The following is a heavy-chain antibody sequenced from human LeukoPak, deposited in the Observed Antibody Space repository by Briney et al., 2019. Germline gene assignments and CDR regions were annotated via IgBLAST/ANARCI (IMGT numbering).Heavy chain of an antibody. J-gene: IGHJ3*02. CDR2: IYYSGST. CDR3: ARHPARIKGAFDI. Sequence: SETLSLTCTVSGGSISSYYWSWIRQPPGKGLEWIGYIYYSGSTNYNPSLKSRVTISVDTSKNQFSLKLSSVTAADTAVYYCARHPARIKGAFDIWGQGTMVTVSS. D-gene: IGHD3-10*01. V-gene: IGHV4-59*08. CDR1: GGSISSYY.